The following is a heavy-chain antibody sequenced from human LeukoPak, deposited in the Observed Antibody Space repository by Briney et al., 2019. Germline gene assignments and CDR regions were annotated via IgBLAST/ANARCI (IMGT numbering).Heavy chain of an antibody. D-gene: IGHD6-6*01. Sequence: SETLSLTCTVSGGSITSYYWSWIRQPPGKGLEWIGYIYYSGSTNYNPSLKSRVTISVDTSKNKFSLKLSSVTAADTAVYYCARGGGLDYYYYYMDVWGKGTTVTISS. CDR1: GGSITSYY. CDR2: IYYSGST. CDR3: ARGGGLDYYYYYMDV. J-gene: IGHJ6*03. V-gene: IGHV4-59*01.